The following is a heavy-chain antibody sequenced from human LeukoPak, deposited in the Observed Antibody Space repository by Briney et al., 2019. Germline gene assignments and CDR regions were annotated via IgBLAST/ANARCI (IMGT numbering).Heavy chain of an antibody. J-gene: IGHJ6*03. D-gene: IGHD4-11*01. CDR2: IDSGGST. CDR3: ARRAPTVTYYYYYYMDV. Sequence: PGGSLRLTCAASGFTVSSNYMTSVRQAPGKGLQWVSLIDSGGSTYFADSVKGRFTISRDTSKNTLYLQMNSPRAEDTAVYYCARRAPTVTYYYYYYMDVWGKGTTVTVSS. CDR1: GFTVSSNY. V-gene: IGHV3-53*01.